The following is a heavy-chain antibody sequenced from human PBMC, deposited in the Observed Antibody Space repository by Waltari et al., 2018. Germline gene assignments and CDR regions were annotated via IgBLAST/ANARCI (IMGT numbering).Heavy chain of an antibody. CDR1: GYSISSGYY. Sequence: VQLQESGPGLVKPSETLSLTCTVSGYSISSGYYWGWIRQPPGKGLEWIGSIYHSGSTYYNPSLKSRVTISVDTSKNQFSLKLSSVTAADTAVYYCARSIAAPWGYFDYWGQGTLVTVSS. J-gene: IGHJ4*02. D-gene: IGHD6-6*01. V-gene: IGHV4-38-2*02. CDR3: ARSIAAPWGYFDY. CDR2: IYHSGST.